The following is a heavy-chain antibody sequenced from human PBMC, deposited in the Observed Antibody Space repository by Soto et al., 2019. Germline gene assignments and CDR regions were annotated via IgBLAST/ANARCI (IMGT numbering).Heavy chain of an antibody. CDR3: ASSRKTYSSSWAAEYFQH. V-gene: IGHV4-39*01. J-gene: IGHJ1*01. Sequence: KSSETLSLTCTVSGGSIISSSYYWGWIRQPPGKGLEWIGSIYYSGSTYYNPSLKSRVTISVDTSKNQFSLKLSSVTAADTAVYYCASSRKTYSSSWAAEYFQHWGQGTLVTV. CDR1: GGSIISSSYY. CDR2: IYYSGST. D-gene: IGHD6-13*01.